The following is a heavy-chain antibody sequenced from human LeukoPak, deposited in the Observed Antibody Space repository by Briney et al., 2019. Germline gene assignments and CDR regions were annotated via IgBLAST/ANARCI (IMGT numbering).Heavy chain of an antibody. D-gene: IGHD2-21*02. CDR3: ARDRNGDRWAHAFDI. CDR1: GFTFTTYF. Sequence: ASVKVSCTASGFTFTTYFMHWVRQSPGQGLEWMGKINPSGDTTTYAQKFQGRITMTRDTSTSTVYMELSSLRSEDTAVYYCARDRNGDRWAHAFDIWGQGTMVTVSS. CDR2: INPSGDTT. J-gene: IGHJ3*02. V-gene: IGHV1-46*01.